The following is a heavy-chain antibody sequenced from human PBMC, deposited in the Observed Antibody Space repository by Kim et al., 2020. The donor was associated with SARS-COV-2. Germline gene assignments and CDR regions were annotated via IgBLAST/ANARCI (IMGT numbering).Heavy chain of an antibody. Sequence: DPVKGRLTISRDKSKYTLYLQMNGLRAEDTAVYYCAKAENDYYYYYGMDVWGQGTTVTVSS. V-gene: IGHV3-23*01. CDR3: AKAENDYYYYYGMDV. J-gene: IGHJ6*02.